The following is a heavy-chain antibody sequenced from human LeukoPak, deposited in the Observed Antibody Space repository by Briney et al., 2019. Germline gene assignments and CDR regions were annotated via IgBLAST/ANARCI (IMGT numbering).Heavy chain of an antibody. V-gene: IGHV1-69*01. J-gene: IGHJ3*02. CDR1: GGTFISYA. CDR2: IIPIFSTA. D-gene: IGHD1-26*01. Sequence: SVKVSCKASGGTFISYAISWVRQAPGQGREWMGGIIPIFSTANYAQNFQGRVTITADQSTSPAYIELSSLRSEDTTVYYCARDVGATDAFDIWGQGTMVTVSS. CDR3: ARDVGATDAFDI.